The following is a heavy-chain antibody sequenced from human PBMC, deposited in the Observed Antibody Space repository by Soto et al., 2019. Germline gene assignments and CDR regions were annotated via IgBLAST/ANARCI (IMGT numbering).Heavy chain of an antibody. Sequence: ASVKVSCKASGYTFTSYAMHWVRQAPGQRLEWMGWINAGNGNTKYSQKFQGRVTITRDTSASTAYMELSSLRSEDTAVYYCARSKDLWFGETLYGMDVWGQGTTVTVSS. D-gene: IGHD3-10*01. CDR3: ARSKDLWFGETLYGMDV. J-gene: IGHJ6*02. CDR2: INAGNGNT. V-gene: IGHV1-3*01. CDR1: GYTFTSYA.